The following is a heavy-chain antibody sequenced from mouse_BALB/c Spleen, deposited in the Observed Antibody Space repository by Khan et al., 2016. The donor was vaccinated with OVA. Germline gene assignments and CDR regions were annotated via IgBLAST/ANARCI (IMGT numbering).Heavy chain of an antibody. V-gene: IGHV1S136*01. J-gene: IGHJ2*01. Sequence: VQLQQSGPELVKPGASVKMSCKAPGYTFTNYVLHWVKQKPGQGLEWIGSINPYNGGTKYNEKFKGKATLASDKSSITAYMELSSLTSEDSAVYYCARGNWQSYYFDYWGQGTTLTLSS. D-gene: IGHD4-1*01. CDR3: ARGNWQSYYFDY. CDR2: INPYNGGT. CDR1: GYTFTNYV.